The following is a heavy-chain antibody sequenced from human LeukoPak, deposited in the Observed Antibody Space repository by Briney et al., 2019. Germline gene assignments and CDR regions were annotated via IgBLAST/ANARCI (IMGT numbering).Heavy chain of an antibody. Sequence: SQTLSLTCTVSGGSISSGGYYWSWLRQHPETGLEWVGYIYYSGSTFYNPFLKSRVTILVDTSKNQFSLKLSSVTAADTAVYYCARVEGEVPAAPNWFDPWGQGTLVTVSS. CDR1: GGSISSGGYY. J-gene: IGHJ5*02. CDR3: ARVEGEVPAAPNWFDP. D-gene: IGHD2-2*01. V-gene: IGHV4-31*03. CDR2: IYYSGST.